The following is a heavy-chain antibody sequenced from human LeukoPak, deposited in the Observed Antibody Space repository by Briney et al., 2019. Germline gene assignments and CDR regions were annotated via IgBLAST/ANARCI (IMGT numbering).Heavy chain of an antibody. D-gene: IGHD6-13*01. CDR2: SYYSGST. Sequence: PSETLSLTCTVSGCSISSDSWSWIRQPPGKGLEWIGYSYYSGSTNYNPSLQSRVTISVDTSKNQFSLKLSSVTAADTAVFYCARRSQTSAGRGIDYWGQGTLVTVSS. CDR3: ARRSQTSAGRGIDY. CDR1: GCSISSDS. V-gene: IGHV4-59*08. J-gene: IGHJ4*02.